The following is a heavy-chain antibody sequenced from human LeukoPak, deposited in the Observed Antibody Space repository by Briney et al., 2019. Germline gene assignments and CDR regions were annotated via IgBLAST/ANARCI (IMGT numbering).Heavy chain of an antibody. V-gene: IGHV4-34*01. J-gene: IGHJ4*02. CDR1: GGSFSGYY. CDR2: INHSGST. Sequence: SSETLSLTCAVYGGSFSGYYWSWIRQPPGKGLEWIGEINHSGSTNYNPSLKSRATTSVDTSKNEFSLKLSSVTAAETAVYYCARRGYCSGGSCYFFDYWGQGTLVTVSS. D-gene: IGHD2-15*01. CDR3: ARRGYCSGGSCYFFDY.